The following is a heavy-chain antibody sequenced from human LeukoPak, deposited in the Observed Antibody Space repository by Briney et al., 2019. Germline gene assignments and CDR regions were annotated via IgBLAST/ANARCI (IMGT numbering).Heavy chain of an antibody. CDR3: VRDKDCSSTSCYTGTLLDY. CDR2: IKEDGNEE. V-gene: IGHV3-7*01. Sequence: PGGSLRLSCAASGFTFSSYWMSWVRQAPGKGLEWVANIKEDGNEEHYMESVKGRFTISRDNAKNSLYLQMNSLRAEDTAVYYCVRDKDCSSTSCYTGTLLDYWGQGTLVTVSS. CDR1: GFTFSSYW. D-gene: IGHD2-2*02. J-gene: IGHJ4*02.